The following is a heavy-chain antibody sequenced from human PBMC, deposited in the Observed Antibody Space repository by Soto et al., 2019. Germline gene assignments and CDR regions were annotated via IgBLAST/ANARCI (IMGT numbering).Heavy chain of an antibody. CDR2: VIPIFGTA. Sequence: GASVKVSCKASGGTFSSYAISWVRQAPGQGLEWMGGVIPIFGTANYAQKFQGRVTITADESTRTAYMEQSSLRSEDTAVYYCEREVGALDYWGQGTLVTVCS. J-gene: IGHJ4*02. CDR1: GGTFSSYA. CDR3: EREVGALDY. V-gene: IGHV1-69*13.